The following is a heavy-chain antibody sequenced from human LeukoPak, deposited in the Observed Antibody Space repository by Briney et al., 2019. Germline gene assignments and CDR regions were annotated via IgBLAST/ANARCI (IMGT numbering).Heavy chain of an antibody. CDR1: GFTFSSYG. V-gene: IGHV3-23*01. Sequence: GRSLRLSCAASGFTFSSYGMHWVRQAPGKGLEWVSAISGSGGNTYSADSVKGRCTISRDNSKKTLFLHMNSLRAEDTAVYYCARGMSATSGYLELEYWGQGTLVTVST. CDR3: ARGMSATSGYLELEY. J-gene: IGHJ4*02. CDR2: ISGSGGNT. D-gene: IGHD3-22*01.